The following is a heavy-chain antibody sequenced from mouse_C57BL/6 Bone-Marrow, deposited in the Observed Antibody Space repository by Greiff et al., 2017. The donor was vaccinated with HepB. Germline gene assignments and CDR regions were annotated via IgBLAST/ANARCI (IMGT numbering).Heavy chain of an antibody. Sequence: VKLQESGAELVRPGASVTLSCKASGYTFTDYEMHWVKQTPVHGLEWIGAIDPETGGPAYNQKFKGKAILTADKSSSTAYMELRSLTSEDSAVYYCTGGGNAMDYWGQGTSVTVSS. V-gene: IGHV1-15*01. CDR3: TGGGNAMDY. CDR2: IDPETGGP. CDR1: GYTFTDYE. J-gene: IGHJ4*01.